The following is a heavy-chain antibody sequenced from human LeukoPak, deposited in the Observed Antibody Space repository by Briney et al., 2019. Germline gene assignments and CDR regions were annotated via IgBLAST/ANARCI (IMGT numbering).Heavy chain of an antibody. J-gene: IGHJ5*02. Sequence: ASVKVSCKASGYTFTGYYMHWVRQAPGQGLEWMGWINPNSGGTNYAQKFQGRVTMTRDTSISTAYMELSRLRSDDTAVYYCARDRKFQPTTLYGRNWFDPWGQGTLVTVSS. CDR1: GYTFTGYY. CDR3: ARDRKFQPTTLYGRNWFDP. CDR2: INPNSGGT. D-gene: IGHD1-26*01. V-gene: IGHV1-2*02.